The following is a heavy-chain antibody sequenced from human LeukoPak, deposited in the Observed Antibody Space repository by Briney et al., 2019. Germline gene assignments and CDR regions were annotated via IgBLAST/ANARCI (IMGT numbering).Heavy chain of an antibody. D-gene: IGHD1-14*01. Sequence: GRSLRLSCAASGFIFSKYAMSWVRQAPGKGLEWVSSISGSGGSTYYADSVKGRFTISRDNSKNTLHLQMNSLRAEDTAVYYCVRIIYFDYWGQGTLVTVSS. V-gene: IGHV3-23*01. CDR3: VRIIYFDY. CDR2: ISGSGGST. J-gene: IGHJ4*02. CDR1: GFIFSKYA.